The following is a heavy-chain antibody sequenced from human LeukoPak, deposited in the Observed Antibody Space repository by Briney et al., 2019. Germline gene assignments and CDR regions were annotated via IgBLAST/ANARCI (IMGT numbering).Heavy chain of an antibody. D-gene: IGHD3-22*01. CDR1: GFKFSDYW. J-gene: IGHJ5*02. CDR2: IKRDGSKK. V-gene: IGHV3-7*01. CDR3: VRDTGGYDSSGYYYVNNWFDP. Sequence: PGGSQRLSCAASGFKFSDYWMTWVRQAPGKGLEWVANIKRDGSKKSYMDSVKGRFTISRDNAKNSLYLQMNSLTAEDTAVYYCVRDTGGYDSSGYYYVNNWFDPWGQGTLVTVSS.